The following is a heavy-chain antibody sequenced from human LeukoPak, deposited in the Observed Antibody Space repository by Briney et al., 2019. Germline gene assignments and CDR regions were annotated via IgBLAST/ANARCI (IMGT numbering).Heavy chain of an antibody. D-gene: IGHD2-2*01. CDR1: GGSISSYY. CDR2: IYTSGST. J-gene: IGHJ6*03. CDR3: ARGVPAAIGGYYYYMDV. Sequence: SETLSLTCTVSGGSISSYYWSWIRQPAGKGLEWIGRIYTSGSTNYNPSLKSRVTMSVDTSKNQFSLKLSSVTAADTAVYYCARGVPAAIGGYYYYMDVWGQGTLVTVSS. V-gene: IGHV4-4*07.